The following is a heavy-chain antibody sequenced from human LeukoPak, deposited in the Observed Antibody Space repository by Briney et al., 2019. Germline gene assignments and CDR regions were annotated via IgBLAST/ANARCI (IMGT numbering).Heavy chain of an antibody. Sequence: GGSLRLSCAASGFTFSSYSMNWVRQAPGKGLEWVSSISSSSSYIYYADSVKGRFTISRDNAKNSLYLQMNSLRAEDTAVYYCARVVVPAANYMDVWGKGTTVTVSS. CDR2: ISSSSSYI. D-gene: IGHD2-2*01. J-gene: IGHJ6*03. CDR1: GFTFSSYS. V-gene: IGHV3-21*01. CDR3: ARVVVPAANYMDV.